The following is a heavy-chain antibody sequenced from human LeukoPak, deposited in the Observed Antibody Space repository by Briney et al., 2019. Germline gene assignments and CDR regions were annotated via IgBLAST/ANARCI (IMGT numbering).Heavy chain of an antibody. Sequence: GGSLRLSCAASGFTVSNDYMTWVRQAPGKGLEWVSIIYSGGNTYYADSVKGRFTISRDNSKNTVYLQMNSLRVEDTAVYYCARELRDSSGYQSFDYWGQGTLVPVSS. CDR1: GFTVSNDY. CDR2: IYSGGNT. CDR3: ARELRDSSGYQSFDY. D-gene: IGHD3-22*01. V-gene: IGHV3-53*01. J-gene: IGHJ4*02.